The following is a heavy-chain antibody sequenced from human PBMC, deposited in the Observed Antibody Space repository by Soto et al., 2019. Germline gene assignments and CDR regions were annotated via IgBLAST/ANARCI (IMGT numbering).Heavy chain of an antibody. V-gene: IGHV3-64*04. D-gene: IGHD2-2*01. Sequence: PGGSLRLSCAASGFTFSSYAMHWVRQAPGKGLEYVSAISSNGGSTYYTDSAKGRFTISRDYSKNILFLQMNSLRVEDTAMYYCARVDTLPASVDYWGHGTLVTVSS. CDR2: ISSNGGST. CDR3: ARVDTLPASVDY. CDR1: GFTFSSYA. J-gene: IGHJ4*01.